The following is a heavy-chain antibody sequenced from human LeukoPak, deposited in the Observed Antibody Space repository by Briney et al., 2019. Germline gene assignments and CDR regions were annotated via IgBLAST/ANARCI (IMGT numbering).Heavy chain of an antibody. CDR2: ISGYNGNT. J-gene: IGHJ4*02. CDR3: ARGDYGGNPDC. Sequence: GASVKDSCKASGYTFTTYGITWVRQAPGQGLEWMGWISGYNGNTIYAQKLQGRVTMTTDTSTSTAYMGLRSLRSDDTAVYCCARGDYGGNPDCWGQGTLVTVSS. D-gene: IGHD4-23*01. V-gene: IGHV1-18*01. CDR1: GYTFTTYG.